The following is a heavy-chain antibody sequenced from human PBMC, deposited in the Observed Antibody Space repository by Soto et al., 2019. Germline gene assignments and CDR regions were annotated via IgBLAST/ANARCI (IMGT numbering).Heavy chain of an antibody. Sequence: SGPTLVNPTQTLTLTCTFSGFSLNTSGVGVGWIRQPPGKALEWLALIYWNDDKRYSPSLKGRLTITKDTSKNQVVLTMTNMDPVDTATYYCAHRTGGTKRSKNSSGYDNWGQGTLVTVSS. CDR2: IYWNDDK. V-gene: IGHV2-5*01. D-gene: IGHD3-22*01. CDR3: AHRTGGTKRSKNSSGYDN. J-gene: IGHJ4*02. CDR1: GFSLNTSGVG.